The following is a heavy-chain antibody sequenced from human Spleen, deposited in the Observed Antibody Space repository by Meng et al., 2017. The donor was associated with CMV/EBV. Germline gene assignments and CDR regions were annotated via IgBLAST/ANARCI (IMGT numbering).Heavy chain of an antibody. CDR3: ARHCAVVSGPYYYSGMDV. CDR1: EYTFTSYW. J-gene: IGHJ6*02. V-gene: IGHV5-51*01. D-gene: IGHD2-15*01. Sequence: GESLKISCQGSEYTFTSYWIGWVRQMPGKGLEWMGIIYPGDSDTRYSPSFQGQVTISADKSISTAYLQWSSLKASDTAMYYCARHCAVVSGPYYYSGMDVWGQGTTVTVSS. CDR2: IYPGDSDT.